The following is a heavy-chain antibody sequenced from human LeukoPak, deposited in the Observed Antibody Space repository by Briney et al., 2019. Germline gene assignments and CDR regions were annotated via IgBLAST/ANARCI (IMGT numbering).Heavy chain of an antibody. V-gene: IGHV3-23*01. J-gene: IGHJ6*03. CDR2: ICGGGRDT. CDR3: AKNRGANYYNYYMDV. D-gene: IGHD4/OR15-4a*01. CDR1: GFTFSTYA. Sequence: GGSLRLSCAASGFTFSTYAMSWVRQAPGKGLEWLSTICGGGRDTFYADSVKGRFTVSRDNSKNTLYLQISSLRAEDTAVYFCAKNRGANYYNYYMDVWGKGTTVTVSS.